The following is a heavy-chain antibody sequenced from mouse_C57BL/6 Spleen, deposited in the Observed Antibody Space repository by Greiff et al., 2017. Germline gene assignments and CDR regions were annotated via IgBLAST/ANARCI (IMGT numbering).Heavy chain of an antibody. CDR3: AREDGYYVFAY. D-gene: IGHD2-3*01. CDR2: IDPNSGGT. J-gene: IGHJ3*01. CDR1: GYTFTSYW. Sequence: QVQLKQPGAELVKPGASVKLSCKASGYTFTSYWMHWVKQRPGRGLEWIGRIDPNSGGTKYNEKFKSKATLTVDKPSSTAYMQLSSLTSEDSAVYYCAREDGYYVFAYWGQGTLVTVSA. V-gene: IGHV1-72*01.